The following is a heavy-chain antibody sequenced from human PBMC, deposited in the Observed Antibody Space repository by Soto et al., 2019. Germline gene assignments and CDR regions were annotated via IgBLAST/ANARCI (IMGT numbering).Heavy chain of an antibody. J-gene: IGHJ4*02. CDR2: INHSGST. CDR3: ARGDCSSTSCSYYFDY. V-gene: IGHV4-34*01. D-gene: IGHD2-2*01. CDR1: GGSFSGYY. Sequence: QVQLQQWGAGLLKPSETLSLTCAVYGGSFSGYYWSWIRQPPGKGLEWIGEINHSGSTNYNPSLKSRVTISVDTSKNQFSLKLSSVTAADTAVYYCARGDCSSTSCSYYFDYWGQGTLVTVSS.